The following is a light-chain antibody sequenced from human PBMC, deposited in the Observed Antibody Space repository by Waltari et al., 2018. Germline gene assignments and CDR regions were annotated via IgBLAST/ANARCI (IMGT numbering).Light chain of an antibody. CDR1: QSVGRT. V-gene: IGKV3-20*01. Sequence: EIVLTQSPGTLSLSPGERATLSCRTSQSVGRTLAWYAQKPGQAPRLLIYGASIRATGIPDRFSGSGSGTDFSLTISRLEPEDFAVYYCQHYVRLPVTFGQGTKVEIK. CDR3: QHYVRLPVT. J-gene: IGKJ1*01. CDR2: GAS.